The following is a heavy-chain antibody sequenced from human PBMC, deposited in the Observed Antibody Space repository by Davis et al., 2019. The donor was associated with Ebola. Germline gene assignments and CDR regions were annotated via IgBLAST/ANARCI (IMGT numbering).Heavy chain of an antibody. D-gene: IGHD3-22*01. CDR3: ASGYDSSGYWNWYFDL. CDR2: ISYDGSNK. V-gene: IGHV3-30-3*01. J-gene: IGHJ2*01. Sequence: GESLKISCAASGFTFSSYAMHWVRRAPGKGLEWVAVISYDGSNKYYADSVKGRFTISRDNSKNTLYLQMNSLRAEDTAVYYCASGYDSSGYWNWYFDLWGRGTLVTVSS. CDR1: GFTFSSYA.